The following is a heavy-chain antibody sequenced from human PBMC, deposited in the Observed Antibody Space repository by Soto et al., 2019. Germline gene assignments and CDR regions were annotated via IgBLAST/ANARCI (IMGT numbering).Heavy chain of an antibody. D-gene: IGHD3-9*01. Sequence: ASVTVSCKASGYTFTGYYMHGVRQAPGQGLEGMGWINPNSGGTNYAQKFQGRVTMTRDTSISTAYMELSRLRSDDTAVYFCARDILTGYYYFDYWGQGTLVTVSS. CDR1: GYTFTGYY. J-gene: IGHJ4*02. CDR2: INPNSGGT. CDR3: ARDILTGYYYFDY. V-gene: IGHV1-2*02.